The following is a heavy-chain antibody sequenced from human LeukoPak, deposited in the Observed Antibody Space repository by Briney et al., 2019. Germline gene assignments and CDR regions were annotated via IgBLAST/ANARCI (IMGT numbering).Heavy chain of an antibody. CDR2: IIPIFGTA. D-gene: IGHD5/OR15-5a*01. CDR3: ARDVSSDNDY. J-gene: IGHJ4*02. CDR1: GGTFSSYA. Sequence: SVKVSCKPSGGTFSSYAISWVRQDPGQGLEWMGGIIPIFGTANYAQKFQGRVTITADESTSTAYMELSSLRSEDTAVYYCARDVSSDNDYWGQGTLVTVSS. V-gene: IGHV1-69*01.